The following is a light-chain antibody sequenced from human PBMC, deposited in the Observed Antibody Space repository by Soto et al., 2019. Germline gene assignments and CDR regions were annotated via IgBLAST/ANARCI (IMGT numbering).Light chain of an antibody. CDR2: EGS. J-gene: IGLJ7*01. V-gene: IGLV2-23*01. Sequence: QSALTQPASVSGSPGQSITISCTGTSSDVGNYNLVSWYQQHPGKAPKLMIYEGSKRPSGVSNRFSGSKSGNTASLTISGLQAEDEADYYCCSYASISTYVFGSGTQLTVL. CDR3: CSYASISTYV. CDR1: SSDVGNYNL.